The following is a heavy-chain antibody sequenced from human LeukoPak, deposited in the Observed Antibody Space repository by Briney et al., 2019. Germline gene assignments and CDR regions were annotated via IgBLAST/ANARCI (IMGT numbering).Heavy chain of an antibody. CDR1: GFTFSSYA. CDR2: ISGSGDNT. J-gene: IGHJ5*02. V-gene: IGHV3-23*01. D-gene: IGHD5-24*01. Sequence: GRSLRLSCAASGFTFSSYAMSWVRQAPGKGLEWVSGISGSGDNTYYADSVRGRFTISRDNTKNTLFLQMNSLRAEDTGVYYCARVMADSDNWFDPWGQGTLVTVSS. CDR3: ARVMADSDNWFDP.